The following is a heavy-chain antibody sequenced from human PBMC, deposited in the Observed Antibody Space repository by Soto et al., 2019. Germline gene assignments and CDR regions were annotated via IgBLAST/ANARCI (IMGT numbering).Heavy chain of an antibody. CDR2: IKSKTDGGTT. V-gene: IGHV3-15*07. CDR3: TTDPVTMIVLVPSSG. J-gene: IGHJ4*02. CDR1: GFSSCNSW. D-gene: IGHD3-22*01. Sequence: EGSLGLSCSASGFSSCNSWMKWVPLAPHKDTQPVARIKSKTDGGTTDCAAPVKGRFTISRDDSKNTLYLQMNSLKTEDTAVYYCTTDPVTMIVLVPSSGWGKGTLVTVSS.